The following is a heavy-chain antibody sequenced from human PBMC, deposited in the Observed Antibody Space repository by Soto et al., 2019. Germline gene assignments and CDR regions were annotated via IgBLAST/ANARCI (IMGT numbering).Heavy chain of an antibody. CDR3: ARDPGIAAAGTRLDYYGMDV. D-gene: IGHD6-13*01. CDR1: GDSVSSNSAA. V-gene: IGHV6-1*01. Sequence: PSQTLSLTCAISGDSVSSNSAAWNWIRQSPSRGLEWLGRTYYRSKWYNDYAVSVKSRITINPDTSKNQFSLQLNSVTPEDTAVYYCARDPGIAAAGTRLDYYGMDVWGQGTTVTVSS. J-gene: IGHJ6*02. CDR2: TYYRSKWYN.